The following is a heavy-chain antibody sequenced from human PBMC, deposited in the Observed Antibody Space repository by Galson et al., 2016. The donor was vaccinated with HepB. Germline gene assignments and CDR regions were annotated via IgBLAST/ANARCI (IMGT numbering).Heavy chain of an antibody. Sequence: SVKGGCKASGYTFTSYALHRVRLAEGQRLEGMGWINAGSGKTKYSQKFQGRVTITRDTAASTAYMDLSSLRSEGTAVYYCAGGTIVPEEYFQHCGQGTLVTVSS. D-gene: IGHD1-26*01. CDR1: GYTFTSYA. J-gene: IGHJ1*01. CDR3: AGGTIVPEEYFQH. V-gene: IGHV1-3*01. CDR2: INAGSGKT.